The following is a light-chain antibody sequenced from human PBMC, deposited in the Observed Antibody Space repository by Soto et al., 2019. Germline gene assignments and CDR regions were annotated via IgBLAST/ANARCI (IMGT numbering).Light chain of an antibody. Sequence: QSALTQPPSASGSPGQSLTISCTGTSSDVGAYNFVSWYQQLPGKAPKLMIYQVTNRPSGVSYRFSGSKSGNTASLTVSGLQEADDDDYYCSAYESSTAFYVFGTGTKVTVL. CDR1: SSDVGAYNF. V-gene: IGLV2-8*01. CDR2: QVT. CDR3: SAYESSTAFYV. J-gene: IGLJ1*01.